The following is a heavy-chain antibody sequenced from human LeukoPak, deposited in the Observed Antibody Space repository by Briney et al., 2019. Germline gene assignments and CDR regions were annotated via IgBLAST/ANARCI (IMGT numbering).Heavy chain of an antibody. CDR1: RSTFKTYD. V-gene: IGHV1-8*01. J-gene: IGHJ6*03. D-gene: IGHD2-21*01. CDR3: ARGLLGYYYYYMDV. CDR2: MNPKTGTT. Sequence: EASVKVSCKASRSTFKTYDIHWVRQTRGQGLEWMAWMNPKTGTTGYATTFQGRISMTSNTSISTAYMELSSVRPEDTAIYYCARGLLGYYYYYMDVWGEGTTVTVSS.